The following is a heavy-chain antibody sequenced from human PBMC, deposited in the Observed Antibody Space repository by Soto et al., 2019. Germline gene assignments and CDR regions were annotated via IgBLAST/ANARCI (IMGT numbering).Heavy chain of an antibody. J-gene: IGHJ4*02. CDR1: GFSLSTSGVG. CDR2: IYWNDDK. CDR3: AHSGLLWFGESKTAFDY. V-gene: IGHV2-5*01. D-gene: IGHD3-10*01. Sequence: SGPTLVNPTQTLTLTCTFSGFSLSTSGVGVGWIRQPPGKALEWLALIYWNDDKRYSPSLKSRLTITKDTSKNQVVLTMTNMDPVDTATYYCAHSGLLWFGESKTAFDYWGQGTLVTVSS.